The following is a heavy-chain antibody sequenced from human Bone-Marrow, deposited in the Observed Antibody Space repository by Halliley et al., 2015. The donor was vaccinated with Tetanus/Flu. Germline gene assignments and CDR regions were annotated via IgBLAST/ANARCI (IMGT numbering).Heavy chain of an antibody. D-gene: IGHD3-22*01. CDR3: AGGGGEGRGFHYRWFDP. V-gene: IGHV3-53*04. J-gene: IGHJ5*02. Sequence: IYTDGSAYYADSVKGRFTISRHNSENTLSLEMNSRRPDDTAVYYCAGGGGEGRGFHYRWFDPWGQGTLVTVSS. CDR2: IYTDGSA.